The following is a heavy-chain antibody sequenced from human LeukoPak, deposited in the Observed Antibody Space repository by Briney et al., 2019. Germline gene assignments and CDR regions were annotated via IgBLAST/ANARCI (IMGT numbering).Heavy chain of an antibody. Sequence: GGSLRLSCAASGFTFSSYALSCVRQAPGKGLEWVSAISADGGTTYYADSVKGRFTISRDNSKNTLYLHMNSLRAEDTAVYYCSNWQSGSRVFFDYWGQGTLVTVSS. CDR2: ISADGGTT. D-gene: IGHD1-26*01. V-gene: IGHV3-23*01. J-gene: IGHJ4*02. CDR1: GFTFSSYA. CDR3: SNWQSGSRVFFDY.